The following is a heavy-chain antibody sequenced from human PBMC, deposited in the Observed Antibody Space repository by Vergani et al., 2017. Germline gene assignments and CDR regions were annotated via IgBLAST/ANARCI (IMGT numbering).Heavy chain of an antibody. CDR2: INHSGRT. CDR1: GGSISSSSYY. J-gene: IGHJ4*02. Sequence: QLQLQESGPGLVKPSETLSLTCTVSGGSISSSSYYWSWIRQPPGKGLEWIGEINHSGRTNYNPSLKSRVTISVDTSKNQFSLKLSAVTAADTAVYYCARGRSSGWYFYYFDYWGQGTLVTVSS. V-gene: IGHV4-39*07. CDR3: ARGRSSGWYFYYFDY. D-gene: IGHD6-19*01.